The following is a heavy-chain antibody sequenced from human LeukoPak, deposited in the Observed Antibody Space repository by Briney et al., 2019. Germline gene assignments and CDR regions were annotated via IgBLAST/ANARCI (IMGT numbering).Heavy chain of an antibody. V-gene: IGHV1-2*02. CDR2: ISAYNGNT. J-gene: IGHJ6*03. D-gene: IGHD6-13*01. Sequence: ASVKVSCKASGYTFTGYYMHWVRQAPGQGLEWMGWISAYNGNTNYAQKLQGRVTMTRDTSISTAYMELSRLRSDDTAVYYCARGGYSSSWYPVYYYYYMDVWGKGTTVTISS. CDR1: GYTFTGYY. CDR3: ARGGYSSSWYPVYYYYYMDV.